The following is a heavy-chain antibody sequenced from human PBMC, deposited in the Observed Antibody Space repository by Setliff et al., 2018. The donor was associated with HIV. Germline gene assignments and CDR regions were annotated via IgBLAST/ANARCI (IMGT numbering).Heavy chain of an antibody. J-gene: IGHJ6*02. V-gene: IGHV4-61*09. CDR1: GGSISSGSYY. Sequence: SETLSLTCTVSGGSISSGSYYWSWIRQPAGKGLEWIGHIYTNGGTNYNPSLKSRVTISVDTSKNQFYLKLTSVTAADTAVYYCARDKRASFDGLDVWGQGTTVTVSS. CDR2: IYTNGGT. CDR3: ARDKRASFDGLDV. D-gene: IGHD1-1*01.